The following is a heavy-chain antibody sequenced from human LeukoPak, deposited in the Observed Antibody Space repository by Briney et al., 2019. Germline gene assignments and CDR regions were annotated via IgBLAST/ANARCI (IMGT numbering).Heavy chain of an antibody. D-gene: IGHD3-10*01. CDR1: GFTFSSYW. V-gene: IGHV3-30-3*01. J-gene: IGHJ4*02. CDR2: ISYDGSNK. CDR3: ARDLGNLWFGEPGNY. Sequence: GGSLRLSCAASGFTFSSYWMSWVRQAPGKGLEWVAVISYDGSNKYYADSVKGRFTISRDNSKNTLYLQMNSLRAEDTAVYYCARDLGNLWFGEPGNYWGQGTLVTVSS.